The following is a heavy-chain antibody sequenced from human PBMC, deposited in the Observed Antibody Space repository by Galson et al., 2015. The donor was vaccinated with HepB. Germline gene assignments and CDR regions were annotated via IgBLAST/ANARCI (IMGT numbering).Heavy chain of an antibody. Sequence: SLRLSCAASGFTFSNYAMNWVRQAPGKGLEWVSGLSGSGDNTFYADTVKDRFTISRDNSKNTLYLQMNSLGAEDTAVYYCAKGNHYYYYYGMDVWGQGTTVTVSS. V-gene: IGHV3-23*01. CDR2: LSGSGDNT. D-gene: IGHD1-14*01. CDR1: GFTFSNYA. CDR3: AKGNHYYYYYGMDV. J-gene: IGHJ6*02.